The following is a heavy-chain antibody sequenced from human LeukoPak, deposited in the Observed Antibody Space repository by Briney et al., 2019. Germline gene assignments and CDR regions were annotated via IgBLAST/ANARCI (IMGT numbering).Heavy chain of an antibody. V-gene: IGHV4-34*01. Sequence: SETLSLTCAVYGGSFSGYYWSWIRQPPGKGLEWIGEINHSGSTNYNPSLKSRVTIPVDTSKNQFSLKLSSVTAADTAVYYCARGLGYCTNGVCYKVYYGMDVWGQGTTVTVSS. D-gene: IGHD2-8*01. J-gene: IGHJ6*02. CDR3: ARGLGYCTNGVCYKVYYGMDV. CDR1: GGSFSGYY. CDR2: INHSGST.